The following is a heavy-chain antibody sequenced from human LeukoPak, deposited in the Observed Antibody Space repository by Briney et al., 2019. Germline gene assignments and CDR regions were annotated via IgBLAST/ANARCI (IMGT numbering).Heavy chain of an antibody. J-gene: IGHJ4*02. CDR3: ARVIVEGVHFDH. V-gene: IGHV4-59*01. CDR1: GGSISSYY. Sequence: SETLSLTCTVSGGSISSYYWSWIRQTPGKSLEWIGYIYYSGSTNYNPSLKSRLTISLDTSKNQFSLRLSSVTAADTAVYYCARVIVEGVHFDHWGQGTLVTVSS. CDR2: IYYSGST. D-gene: IGHD1-26*01.